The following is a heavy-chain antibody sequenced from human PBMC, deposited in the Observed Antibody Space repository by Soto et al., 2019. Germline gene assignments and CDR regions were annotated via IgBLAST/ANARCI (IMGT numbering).Heavy chain of an antibody. CDR1: GGSISSYY. CDR2: IYYSGST. V-gene: IGHV4-59*01. CDR3: ARDGEAARRSGAFDI. J-gene: IGHJ3*02. Sequence: SETLSLTCTVSGGSISSYYWSWIRQPPGKGLEWIGYIYYSGSTNYNPSLKSRVTISVDTSKNQFSLKLSSVTAADTAVYYCARDGEAARRSGAFDIWGQGTMVTVSS. D-gene: IGHD6-6*01.